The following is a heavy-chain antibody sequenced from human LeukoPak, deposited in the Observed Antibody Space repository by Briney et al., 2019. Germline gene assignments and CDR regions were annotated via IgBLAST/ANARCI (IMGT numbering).Heavy chain of an antibody. CDR1: GYSFTSYW. CDR2: IYPGDSDT. Sequence: GESLKISCKGSGYSFTSYWIGWVRQMPGKGLEWMGIIYPGDSDTRYSPYFQGQVTISADKSISTAYLQWSSLKASDTAMYYCARGVGYCSGGSCYEVYAYWGQGTLVTVSS. D-gene: IGHD2-15*01. V-gene: IGHV5-51*01. J-gene: IGHJ4*02. CDR3: ARGVGYCSGGSCYEVYAY.